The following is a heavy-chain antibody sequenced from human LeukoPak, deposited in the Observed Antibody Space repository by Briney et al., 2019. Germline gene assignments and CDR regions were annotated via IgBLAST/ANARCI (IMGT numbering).Heavy chain of an antibody. V-gene: IGHV4-34*01. CDR3: AREASGSPDYFDS. CDR2: IDHSGST. CDR1: DGSFGAHY. Sequence: SETLSLTCAVYDGSFGAHYWSWIRQPPEKGLEWIGEIDHSGSTNYNPSLKSRVTISVATSKNQFSLKLNSVTAADTAVYYCAREASGSPDYFDSWGQGSLVTVSS. J-gene: IGHJ4*02. D-gene: IGHD1-26*01.